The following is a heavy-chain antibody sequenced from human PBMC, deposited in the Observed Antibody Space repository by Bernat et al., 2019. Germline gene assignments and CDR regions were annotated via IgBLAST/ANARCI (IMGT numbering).Heavy chain of an antibody. CDR3: AKAWYSSSWYYFDY. CDR2: ISGSGGSP. CDR1: GFTFSNYA. V-gene: IGHV3-23*01. Sequence: EVQLLESGGGLVQPGGSLRFSCAASGFTFSNYAMSWVRQAPGKGLEWVSVISGSGGSPYYADSVKGRFTISRDNSKNTLYLQMNSLRAEDTAVYYCAKAWYSSSWYYFDYWGQGTLVTVSS. J-gene: IGHJ4*02. D-gene: IGHD6-13*01.